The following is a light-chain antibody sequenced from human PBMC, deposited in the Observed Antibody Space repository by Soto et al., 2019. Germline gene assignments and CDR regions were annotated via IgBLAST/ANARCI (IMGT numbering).Light chain of an antibody. CDR2: EVT. J-gene: IGLJ1*01. CDR3: SSFTSRFTFV. V-gene: IGLV2-14*01. CDR1: RSDVGAYNY. Sequence: QSALTQPASVSGFPGQSIAISCTGTRSDVGAYNYVSWYQQHPGKAPKLMISEVTNRPSGVSDRFSGSKSGNTASLTISGLQAEDEADYYCSSFTSRFTFVFGTGTK.